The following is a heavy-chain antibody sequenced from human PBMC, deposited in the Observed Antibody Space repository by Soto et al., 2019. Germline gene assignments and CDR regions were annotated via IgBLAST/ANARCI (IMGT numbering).Heavy chain of an antibody. J-gene: IGHJ4*02. Sequence: QVQLVQSGPEVKKTGSSVKVSCKASGGTFSRYAINWVRQAPGQGLEWMGGITTMFGKPNYAQKLQGRVTITADEYTSTGYMELRILRSKDTAVYYCASDGALYDSSGYYFRYWCQGTLVAVSS. D-gene: IGHD3-22*01. CDR3: ASDGALYDSSGYYFRY. CDR2: ITTMFGKP. V-gene: IGHV1-69*01. CDR1: GGTFSRYA.